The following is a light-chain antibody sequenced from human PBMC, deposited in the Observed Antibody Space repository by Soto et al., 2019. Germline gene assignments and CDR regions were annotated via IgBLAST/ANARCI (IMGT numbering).Light chain of an antibody. V-gene: IGLV2-14*03. Sequence: QSALTQPASVSGSPGQSITISCTGTSSDVGGYNYVSWYQQHPGKAPKLMIYDVTNRPSGVSNRFSGSKSGNTASLTISGPQDEDEADYYCSSYTISSVVFGGGTKLTVL. CDR1: SSDVGGYNY. CDR2: DVT. CDR3: SSYTISSVV. J-gene: IGLJ2*01.